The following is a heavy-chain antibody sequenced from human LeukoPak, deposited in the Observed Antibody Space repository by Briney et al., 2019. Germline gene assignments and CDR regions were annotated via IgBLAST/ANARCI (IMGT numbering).Heavy chain of an antibody. J-gene: IGHJ3*02. CDR3: TREGVYAPDGSVYHRAAFDI. CDR2: IIPVLSVS. V-gene: IGHV1-69*04. Sequence: ASVKVSCKASGGSFSSYVITWVRQAPGQGLEWMGRIIPVLSVSNFAQKFRGRVTITADKSTNTAHMELSRLESGDTAIYYCTREGVYAPDGSVYHRAAFDIWGQGTVVIVSS. CDR1: GGSFSSYV. D-gene: IGHD2-8*01.